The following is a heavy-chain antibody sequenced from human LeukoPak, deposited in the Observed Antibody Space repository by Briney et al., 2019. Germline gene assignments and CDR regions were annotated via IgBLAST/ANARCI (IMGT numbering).Heavy chain of an antibody. Sequence: SETLSLTCAVSGGSISSSNWWSWVRQPPGKGLEWIGEIYHSGSTNYNPSLKSRVTISVDKSKNQFSLKVSSVTAADTAVYYCARAGLYGIATTLGYYFDYWGQGTLVTVSS. CDR2: IYHSGST. V-gene: IGHV4-4*02. CDR3: ARAGLYGIATTLGYYFDY. CDR1: GGSISSSNW. D-gene: IGHD6-13*01. J-gene: IGHJ4*02.